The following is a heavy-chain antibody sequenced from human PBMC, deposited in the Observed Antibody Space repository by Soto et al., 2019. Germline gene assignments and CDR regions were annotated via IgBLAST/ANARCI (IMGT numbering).Heavy chain of an antibody. Sequence: GGSLRLSCAASGFTFSGSAMHWVRQASGKGLEWVGRIRSKANSYATAYAASVKGRFTISRDDSKNTAYLQMNSLKTEDTAVYYCTRVGYSSGWYSDEDFDYWGQGTLVTVSS. CDR2: IRSKANSYAT. CDR3: TRVGYSSGWYSDEDFDY. V-gene: IGHV3-73*01. D-gene: IGHD6-19*01. J-gene: IGHJ4*02. CDR1: GFTFSGSA.